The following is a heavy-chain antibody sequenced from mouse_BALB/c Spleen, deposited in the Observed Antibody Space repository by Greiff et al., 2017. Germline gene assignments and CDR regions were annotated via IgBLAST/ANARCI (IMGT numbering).Heavy chain of an antibody. J-gene: IGHJ3*01. CDR3: ARGAYYGNYWFAY. CDR2: IWAGGST. V-gene: IGHV2-9*02. CDR1: GFSLTSYG. Sequence: VNVVESGPGLVAPSQSLSITCTVSGFSLTSYGVHWVRQPPGKGLEWLGVIWAGGSTNYNSALMSRLSISKDNSKSQVFLKMNSLQTDDTAMYYCARGAYYGNYWFAYWGQGTLVTVSA. D-gene: IGHD2-10*01.